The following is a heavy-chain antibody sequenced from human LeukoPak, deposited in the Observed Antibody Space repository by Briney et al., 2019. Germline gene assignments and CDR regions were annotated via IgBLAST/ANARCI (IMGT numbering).Heavy chain of an antibody. D-gene: IGHD3-22*01. Sequence: ASMKVSCKASGYTFTSYGISWVRQAPGQGLEWMGWINPNSGGTNYAQKFQGRVTMTRDTSISTAYMELSRLRSDDTAVYYCAREGYDSKKDDAFDIWGQGTMVTVSS. CDR1: GYTFTSYG. CDR2: INPNSGGT. J-gene: IGHJ3*02. CDR3: AREGYDSKKDDAFDI. V-gene: IGHV1-2*02.